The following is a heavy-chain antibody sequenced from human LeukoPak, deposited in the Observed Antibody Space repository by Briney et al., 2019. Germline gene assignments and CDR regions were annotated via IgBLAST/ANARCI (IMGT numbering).Heavy chain of an antibody. Sequence: SGGSLRLSSAASGFSFRLYGMHWVRQAPGKGLEWVALMLYDGSGIYYADSVKGRFSVSRDNSNYMFYLQMTSLRAEDSAVYYCARDLASGNHPDGFDVWAQGTLVTVSS. J-gene: IGHJ3*01. CDR1: GFSFRLYG. V-gene: IGHV3-33*01. CDR2: MLYDGSGI. D-gene: IGHD1-14*01. CDR3: ARDLASGNHPDGFDV.